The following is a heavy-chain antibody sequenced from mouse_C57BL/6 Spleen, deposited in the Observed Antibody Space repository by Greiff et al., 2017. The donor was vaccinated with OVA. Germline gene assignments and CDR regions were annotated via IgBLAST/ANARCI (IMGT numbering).Heavy chain of an antibody. D-gene: IGHD1-3*01. V-gene: IGHV5-9-1*02. CDR2: ISSGGDYI. J-gene: IGHJ4*01. Sequence: EVKLMESGEGLVKPGGSLKLSCAASGFTFSSYAMSWVRQTPEKRLAWVAYISSGGDYIYYADTVKGRFTISRDNARNTLYLQMSSLKSEDTAMYYCTRDSGFYNAMDYWGQGTSVTVSS. CDR3: TRDSGFYNAMDY. CDR1: GFTFSSYA.